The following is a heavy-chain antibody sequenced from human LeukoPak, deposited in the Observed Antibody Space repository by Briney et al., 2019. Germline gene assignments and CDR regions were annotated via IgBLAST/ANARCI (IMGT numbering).Heavy chain of an antibody. Sequence: SETLSLTCAVYGGSFSGYYWSWIRQPPGKGLEWIGEINHSGSTNYNPSLKSRVTISVDTSKNQFSLKLSSVTAADTAVYYCALTRYGDYVDYWGQGTLVTVSS. J-gene: IGHJ4*02. CDR3: ALTRYGDYVDY. CDR1: GGSFSGYY. V-gene: IGHV4-34*01. D-gene: IGHD4-17*01. CDR2: INHSGST.